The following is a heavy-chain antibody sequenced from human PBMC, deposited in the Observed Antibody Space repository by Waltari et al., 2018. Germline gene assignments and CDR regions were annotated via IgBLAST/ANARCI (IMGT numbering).Heavy chain of an antibody. Sequence: QVQLVQSGAELKKPGSSVKVSCKVSGGSFSTHAITWVRQAPGQGLEWMGGIIPMFGTANYAQKIQDRVTINTDESMTTAYMHLSSLTSDDTAVYYCARGGLYGQQLLESAFEIWGKGTKVTVSS. J-gene: IGHJ3*02. CDR3: ARGGLYGQQLLESAFEI. D-gene: IGHD6-13*01. V-gene: IGHV1-69*05. CDR2: IIPMFGTA. CDR1: GGSFSTHA.